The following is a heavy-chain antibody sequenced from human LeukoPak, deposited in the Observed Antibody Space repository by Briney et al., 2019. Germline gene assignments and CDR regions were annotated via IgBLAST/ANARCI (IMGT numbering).Heavy chain of an antibody. J-gene: IGHJ4*02. Sequence: SETLSLTCTVSGGSISSYYWSWIRQPAGKGLEWIGRIYTSGSTNYNPSLKSRVTMSVDTSKNQFSLKLSSVTAADTAVYYCARGGGSGSTPYYFDYWGQGTLVTVSP. CDR1: GGSISSYY. D-gene: IGHD3-10*01. CDR2: IYTSGST. V-gene: IGHV4-4*07. CDR3: ARGGGSGSTPYYFDY.